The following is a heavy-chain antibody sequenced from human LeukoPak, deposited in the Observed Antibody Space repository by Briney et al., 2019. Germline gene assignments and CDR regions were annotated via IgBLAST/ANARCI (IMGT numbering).Heavy chain of an antibody. J-gene: IGHJ5*02. Sequence: SETLSLTCTVSGGSISSGGYYWRWIRQHPGKGLEWIGYIYYSGTTYYNPSLKSRVTISVDTSKNQFSLKLSSVTAADTAVYYCAREDCRSTKCSSGGWFDPWGQGTLVTVSS. CDR3: AREDCRSTKCSSGGWFDP. D-gene: IGHD2-2*01. CDR1: GGSISSGGYY. CDR2: IYYSGTT. V-gene: IGHV4-31*03.